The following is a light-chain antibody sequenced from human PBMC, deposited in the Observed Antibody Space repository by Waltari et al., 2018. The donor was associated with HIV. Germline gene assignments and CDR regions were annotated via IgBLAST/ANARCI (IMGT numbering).Light chain of an antibody. CDR3: QAYDSSLSGWV. CDR1: SSNIGAGFD. Sequence: QPVLTLPPSVSGAPGQSVTISRTGSSSNIGAGFDPHWYQQLPGTAPRLIIYGNNNRPSGVPNRFSGSKSGTSASLAITGLQAEDEADYDCQAYDSSLSGWVFGGRTKLTVL. V-gene: IGLV1-40*01. CDR2: GNN. J-gene: IGLJ3*02.